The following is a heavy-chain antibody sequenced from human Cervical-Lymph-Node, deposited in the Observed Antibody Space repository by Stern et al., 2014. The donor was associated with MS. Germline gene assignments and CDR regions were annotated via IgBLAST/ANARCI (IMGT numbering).Heavy chain of an antibody. CDR3: ARVNRDGYSLSGY. Sequence: VQLVESGSELKKPGASVKVSCKASGYTLTNYAVSWVRQAPGQGLHWMGWITTNTGSPTYAQDFTGRFVFSLDTSVSTAYLQISSLQPEDTAVYYCARVNRDGYSLSGYWGQGTLVTVSS. CDR1: GYTLTNYA. D-gene: IGHD5-24*01. J-gene: IGHJ4*02. CDR2: ITTNTGSP. V-gene: IGHV7-4-1*02.